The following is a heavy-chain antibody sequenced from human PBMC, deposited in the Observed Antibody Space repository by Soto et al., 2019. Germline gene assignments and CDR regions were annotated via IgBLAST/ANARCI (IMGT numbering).Heavy chain of an antibody. Sequence: AAVKVSCKASGYSFTSNHLHWVRQAPRQGLEWVGIINPSLGRANYAQKFQDRVAMTWDTSTRIAYMELNGLRSDDTAVYFCARAPYSSTSFFFDYWGQGALVTVSS. CDR3: ARAPYSSTSFFFDY. D-gene: IGHD1-26*01. V-gene: IGHV1-46*01. CDR2: INPSLGRA. CDR1: GYSFTSNH. J-gene: IGHJ4*02.